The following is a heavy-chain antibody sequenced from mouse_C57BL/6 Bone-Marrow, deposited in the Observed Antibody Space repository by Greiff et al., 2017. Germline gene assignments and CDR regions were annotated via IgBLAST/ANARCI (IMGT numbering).Heavy chain of an antibody. CDR2: IHPSDSDT. V-gene: IGHV1-74*01. D-gene: IGHD4-1*01. CDR3: AIGGKTGTDYFDY. Sequence: QVQLQQPGAELVKPGASVKVSCKASGYTFTSYWMHWVKQRPGQGLEWIGMIHPSDSDTNYNQKFKGKATLTVDKSSSTAYMQLSSLTSEDSAVYYCAIGGKTGTDYFDYWGQGTTLTVSS. J-gene: IGHJ2*01. CDR1: GYTFTSYW.